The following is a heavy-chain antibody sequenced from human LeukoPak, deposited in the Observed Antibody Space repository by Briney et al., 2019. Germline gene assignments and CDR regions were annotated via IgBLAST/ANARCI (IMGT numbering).Heavy chain of an antibody. D-gene: IGHD3-3*01. V-gene: IGHV1-46*01. J-gene: IGHJ3*02. CDR2: INPSGGT. Sequence: AASVKVSCKASGNTFSIYNMHWVRQAPGQGLEWMGIINPSGGTSYAQKLQGRVTMTRDTSSSTVYMELSSLTSEDTAVYYCARVTDWSGPLDAFDIWGQGTMVTVSS. CDR3: ARVTDWSGPLDAFDI. CDR1: GNTFSIYN.